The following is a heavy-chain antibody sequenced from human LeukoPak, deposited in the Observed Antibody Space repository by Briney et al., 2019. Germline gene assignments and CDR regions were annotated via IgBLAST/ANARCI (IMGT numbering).Heavy chain of an antibody. V-gene: IGHV3-30*03. CDR3: AREEYSGAYFDY. CDR2: ISYDGSNK. J-gene: IGHJ4*02. CDR1: GFTFSSYS. Sequence: GGSLRLSCAASGFTFSSYSMNWVRQAPGKGLEWVAVISYDGSNKYYADSVKGRFTISRDNSKNTLYLQMNSLRAEDTAVYYCAREEYSGAYFDYWGQGTLVTVSS. D-gene: IGHD2/OR15-2a*01.